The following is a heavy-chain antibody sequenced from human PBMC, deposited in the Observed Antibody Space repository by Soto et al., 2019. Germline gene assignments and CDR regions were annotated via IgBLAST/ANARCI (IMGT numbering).Heavy chain of an antibody. CDR1: GDSVSSNSAA. CDR3: AREGGYSSSWFPRYFDY. Sequence: SRTLSLTCAISGDSVSSNSAAWNWIRQSPSRGLEWLGRTYYRSKWYNDYAVSVKSRITINPDTSKNQFSLQLNSVTPEDTAVYYCAREGGYSSSWFPRYFDYWGQGTLVTVSS. V-gene: IGHV6-1*01. CDR2: TYYRSKWYN. D-gene: IGHD6-13*01. J-gene: IGHJ4*02.